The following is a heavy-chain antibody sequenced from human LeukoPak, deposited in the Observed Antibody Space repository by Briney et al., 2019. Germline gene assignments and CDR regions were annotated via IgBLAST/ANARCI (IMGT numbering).Heavy chain of an antibody. J-gene: IGHJ5*02. CDR1: GFTFSSYW. Sequence: GGSLRLSCAASGFTFSSYWMSWVRQAPGKGLEWVANIKQDGSEKYYVDSVKGRFTISRDNAKNSLYLQMNSLRAEDTAVYYCARAGSVDTAMVTAGLNWFDPWGQGTLVTVSS. D-gene: IGHD5-18*01. V-gene: IGHV3-7*03. CDR3: ARAGSVDTAMVTAGLNWFDP. CDR2: IKQDGSEK.